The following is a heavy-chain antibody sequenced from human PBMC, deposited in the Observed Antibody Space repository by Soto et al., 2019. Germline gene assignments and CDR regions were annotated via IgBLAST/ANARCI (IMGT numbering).Heavy chain of an antibody. D-gene: IGHD1-1*01. CDR2: YDPDDDGR. Sequence: QVQLLQSGAEVKKPGASVKVSCTITGNSLSQLPMHWVRQAPGKGLEWMAAYDPDDDGRIYAHHVQGRVSLTEDLSTETAFMELHSLTSNDTAIYFCATSGNDTYSGLFSWGQGAPLIGSS. J-gene: IGHJ4*02. CDR3: ATSGNDTYSGLFS. V-gene: IGHV1-24*01. CDR1: GNSLSQLP.